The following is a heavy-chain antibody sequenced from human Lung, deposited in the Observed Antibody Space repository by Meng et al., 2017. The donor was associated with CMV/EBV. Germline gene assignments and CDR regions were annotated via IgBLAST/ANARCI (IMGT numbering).Heavy chain of an antibody. Sequence: SXTMSLTCTVAGASISSHYWSWIRQPPGKGLEWIGYISYIGSTDYNPSLTSRVSISLNTSKNQFSLTLSSVTAADTAIYSGAKAGGCALEGYCGGDCFFAPWG. CDR2: ISYIGST. CDR3: AKAGGCALEGYCGGDCFFAP. V-gene: IGHV4-59*11. J-gene: IGHJ5*02. CDR1: GASISSHY. D-gene: IGHD2-21*01.